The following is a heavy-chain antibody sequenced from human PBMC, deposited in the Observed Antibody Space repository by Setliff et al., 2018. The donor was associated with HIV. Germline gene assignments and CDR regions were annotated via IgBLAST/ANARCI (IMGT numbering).Heavy chain of an antibody. V-gene: IGHV1-69*13. CDR2: ITPPFGTT. J-gene: IGHJ4*02. CDR1: GDFSHYA. D-gene: IGHD2-15*01. Sequence: SVKVSCKASGDFSHYATNWVRQAPGQGLEWMGAITPPFGTTNYAQHFQGRLTITADESTNTVYMELNSLTSEDTAVYYCASLNGFCSGRNCLPRGYFDSWGQGTLVTVSS. CDR3: ASLNGFCSGRNCLPRGYFDS.